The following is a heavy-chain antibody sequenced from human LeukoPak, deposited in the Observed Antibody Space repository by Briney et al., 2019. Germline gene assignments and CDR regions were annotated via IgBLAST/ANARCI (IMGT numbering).Heavy chain of an antibody. J-gene: IGHJ5*02. CDR2: ISLTGTT. Sequence: SETLSLTCTVSGASINTSNFYWGWIRQPPGKGLESIGSISLTGTTYYNPSLNSRVTISVDTSKNQFSLKLSSVTAADTAVYYCARQGTMTRGGYWLDPWGQGILVTVSS. CDR1: GASINTSNFY. V-gene: IGHV4-39*01. D-gene: IGHD3-10*01. CDR3: ARQGTMTRGGYWLDP.